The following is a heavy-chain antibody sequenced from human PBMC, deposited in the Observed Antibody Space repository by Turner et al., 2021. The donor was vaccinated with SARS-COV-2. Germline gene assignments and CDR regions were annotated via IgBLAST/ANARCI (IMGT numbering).Heavy chain of an antibody. CDR1: GFTFSDYW. D-gene: IGHD1-1*01. J-gene: IGHJ5*01. V-gene: IGHV3-7*01. CDR3: VRHGSWNFDS. CDR2: IRTDGSSK. Sequence: EVQLVESGGGLVQPGGALRPSCAGSGFTFSDYWMGWVRQAPGKGLEWVANIRTDGSSKYYVDSVKDRFTTSRDNDKNSLYLQMYSLRAEDTAVYYCVRHGSWNFDSWGQGTLVTVSS.